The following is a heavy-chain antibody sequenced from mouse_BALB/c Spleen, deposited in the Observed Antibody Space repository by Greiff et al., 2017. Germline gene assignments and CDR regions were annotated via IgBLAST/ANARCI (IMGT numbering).Heavy chain of an antibody. Sequence: QLQQSGPELVKPGASVKISCKASGYAFSSSWMNWVKQRPGQGLEWIGRIYPGDGDTNYNGKFKGKATLTADKSSSTAYMQLSSLTSVDSAVYFCAREGVTMGGFDYWGQGTTLTVSS. J-gene: IGHJ2*01. D-gene: IGHD2-3*01. CDR1: GYAFSSSW. CDR2: IYPGDGDT. V-gene: IGHV1-82*01. CDR3: AREGVTMGGFDY.